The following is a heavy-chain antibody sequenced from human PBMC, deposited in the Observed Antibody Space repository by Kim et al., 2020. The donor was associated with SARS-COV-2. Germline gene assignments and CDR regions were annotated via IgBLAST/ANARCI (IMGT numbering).Heavy chain of an antibody. CDR3: AREPGWLGYY. V-gene: IGHV3-30-3*01. Sequence: GGSLRLSCAASGFTFSSYAMHWVRQAPGKGLEWVAVISYDGSNKYYADSVKGRFTISRDNSKNTLYLQMNSLRAEDTAVYYCAREPGWLGYYWGQGTLVTVSS. J-gene: IGHJ4*02. CDR2: ISYDGSNK. CDR1: GFTFSSYA. D-gene: IGHD6-19*01.